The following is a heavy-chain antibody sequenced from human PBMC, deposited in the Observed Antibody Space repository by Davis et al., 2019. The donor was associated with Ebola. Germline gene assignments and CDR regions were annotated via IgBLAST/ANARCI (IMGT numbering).Heavy chain of an antibody. D-gene: IGHD6-13*01. CDR1: GGSISSYY. V-gene: IGHV4-59*01. CDR3: ARGSAGHFDL. Sequence: MPSETLSLTCTVSGGSISSYYWSWIRQPPGKGLEWIGYIYYSGSTYYSPSLKSRVTVSVDTSKNQFSLKLRSVTAADTAVYYCARGSAGHFDLWGRGTLVTVSS. CDR2: IYYSGST. J-gene: IGHJ2*01.